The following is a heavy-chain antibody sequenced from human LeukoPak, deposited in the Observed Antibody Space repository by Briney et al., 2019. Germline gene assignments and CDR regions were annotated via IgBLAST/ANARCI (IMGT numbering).Heavy chain of an antibody. V-gene: IGHV4-38-2*02. Sequence: SETLSLTCSVSAYSISSGYYWGWIRQPPGKGLEWIGSIHHTGYTFYNPSVKSRITISVETSKNQFSLKLSSVTAADTAMYYCARVTDYYDSSGYQTQFDYWGQGTLVTVSS. CDR1: AYSISSGYY. J-gene: IGHJ4*02. CDR3: ARVTDYYDSSGYQTQFDY. CDR2: IHHTGYT. D-gene: IGHD3-22*01.